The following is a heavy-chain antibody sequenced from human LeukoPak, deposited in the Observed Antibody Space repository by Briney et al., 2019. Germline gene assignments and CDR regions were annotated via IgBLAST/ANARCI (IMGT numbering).Heavy chain of an antibody. CDR3: ARGGGVWGSYRLFDY. V-gene: IGHV4-34*01. D-gene: IGHD3-16*02. J-gene: IGHJ4*02. CDR1: RGSFSGYY. CDR2: INYYGST. Sequence: SETLPLTFAVYRGSFSGYYWNSIRQPPGKGLDWIGEINYYGSTNYNPSLRRRVAISVDTYKNQFSLKLSSVTAADTAVYYCARGGGVWGSYRLFDYWGQGTLVTVSS.